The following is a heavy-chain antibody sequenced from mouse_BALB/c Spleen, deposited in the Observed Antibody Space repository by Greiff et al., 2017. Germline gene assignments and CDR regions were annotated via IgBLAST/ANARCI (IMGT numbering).Heavy chain of an antibody. CDR1: GFTFSSFG. J-gene: IGHJ4*01. CDR2: ISSGSSTI. D-gene: IGHD2-1*01. Sequence: EVQVVESGGGLVQPGGSRKLSCAASGFTFSSFGMHWVRQAPEKGLEWVAYISSGSSTIYYADTVKGRFTISRDNPKNTLFLQMTSLRSEDTAMYYCARFNGNYLGAMDYWGQGTSVTVSS. V-gene: IGHV5-17*02. CDR3: ARFNGNYLGAMDY.